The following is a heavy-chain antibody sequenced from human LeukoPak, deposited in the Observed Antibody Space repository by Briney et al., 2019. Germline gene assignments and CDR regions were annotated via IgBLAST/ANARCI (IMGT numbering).Heavy chain of an antibody. V-gene: IGHV3-23*01. J-gene: IGHJ6*02. CDR1: GFTFSGYA. CDR2: ISGSGGST. D-gene: IGHD3-3*01. CDR3: AKDPFGDLWGGYRDGMDV. Sequence: GGYLRLSCAASGFTFSGYAMSWVRQAPGQGLEWVSAISGSGGSTYYADSVKGRFSISRDNSKNTLYLQMNSLRAEDTAVYYCAKDPFGDLWGGYRDGMDVWGQGTTVTVSS.